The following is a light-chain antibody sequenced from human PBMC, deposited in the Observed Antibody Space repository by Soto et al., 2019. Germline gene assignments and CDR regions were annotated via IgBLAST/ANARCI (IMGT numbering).Light chain of an antibody. V-gene: IGLV2-23*02. CDR2: EVS. CDR3: CSYAGTSTFV. CDR1: SSDVGSYNL. J-gene: IGLJ2*01. Sequence: QSALTQPASVSGSPGQSITISCTGTSSDVGSYNLVSWYQQHPGKAPKLMIYEVSKRPSGVSNRFSGSKSGNTASLTISGLQAEHEADYSCCSYAGTSTFVFGGGTKL.